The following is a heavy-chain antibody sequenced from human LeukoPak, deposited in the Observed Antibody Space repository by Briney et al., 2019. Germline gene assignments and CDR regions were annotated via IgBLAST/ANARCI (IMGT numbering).Heavy chain of an antibody. V-gene: IGHV3-9*03. J-gene: IGHJ3*02. Sequence: PGGSLRLSCAASGFTFDDYAMHWVRQAPGKGLEWVSGVSWNSGSIGYADSVKGRFTISRDNAKNSLYLQMNSLRAEDMALYYCAKGKGYDFTDAFDIWGQGTMVTVSS. CDR3: AKGKGYDFTDAFDI. CDR1: GFTFDDYA. CDR2: VSWNSGSI. D-gene: IGHD3-3*01.